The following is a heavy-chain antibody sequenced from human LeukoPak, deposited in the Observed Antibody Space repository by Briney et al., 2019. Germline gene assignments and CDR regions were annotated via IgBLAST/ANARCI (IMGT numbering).Heavy chain of an antibody. CDR2: IYTSGST. Sequence: TSETLSLTCTVSGYSISSGYYWGWIRQPPGKGLEWIGSIYTSGSTNYNPSLKSRVTISVDTSKNQFSLKLSSVTAADTAVYYCARVEQWLDGYWFDPWGQGTLVTVSS. CDR3: ARVEQWLDGYWFDP. D-gene: IGHD6-19*01. J-gene: IGHJ5*02. V-gene: IGHV4-38-2*02. CDR1: GYSISSGYY.